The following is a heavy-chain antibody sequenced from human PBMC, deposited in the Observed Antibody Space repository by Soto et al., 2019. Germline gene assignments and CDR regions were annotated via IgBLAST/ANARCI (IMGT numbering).Heavy chain of an antibody. J-gene: IGHJ4*02. Sequence: GESLKISCKGSGYSLTSYWIGWVRQMPGKGLEWMGIIYPGDSDTRYSPSFQGQVTINPDTSNNQFSLQLNSVTPEDTAIYYCARESPSFDNWGQGTLVTVSS. CDR1: GYSLTSYW. CDR3: ARESPSFDN. CDR2: IYPGDSDT. V-gene: IGHV5-51*01.